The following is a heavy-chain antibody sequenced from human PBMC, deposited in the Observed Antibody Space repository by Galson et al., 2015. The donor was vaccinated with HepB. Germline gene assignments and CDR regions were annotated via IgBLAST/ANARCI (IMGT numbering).Heavy chain of an antibody. V-gene: IGHV3-23*01. CDR1: GFSFSNYA. CDR3: AKRWGTYYSQLDY. CDR2: IEGSGGST. J-gene: IGHJ4*02. Sequence: SLRLSCAASGFSFSNYAMSWVRQAPGKGLEWVSDIEGSGGSTYYADSVKGRFTISRDNFKNTLYLQMNSLRAEDTAVYYCAKRWGTYYSQLDYWGQGILVTVSS. D-gene: IGHD3-10*01.